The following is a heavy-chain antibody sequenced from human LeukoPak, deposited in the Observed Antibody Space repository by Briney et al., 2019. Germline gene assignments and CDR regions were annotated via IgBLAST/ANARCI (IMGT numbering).Heavy chain of an antibody. CDR3: ARDGGYYYDSSGYYRG. D-gene: IGHD3-22*01. CDR1: GGSISSYY. CDR2: IYYSGST. V-gene: IGHV4-59*01. Sequence: SETLSLTCTVSGGSISSYYWSWIRQPPGKGLEWIGYIYYSGSTNYNPSLKSRVTISVDTSKNQFSLKLSSVTAADTAVYYCARDGGYYYDSSGYYRGWGQGTLVTVSS. J-gene: IGHJ4*02.